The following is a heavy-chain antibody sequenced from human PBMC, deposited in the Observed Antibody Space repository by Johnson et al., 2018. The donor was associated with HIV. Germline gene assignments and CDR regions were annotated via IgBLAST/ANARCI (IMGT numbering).Heavy chain of an antibody. Sequence: QVQLVESGGGVVQPGRSLRLSCAASGFTFSIYGMQWVRQAPGKGLEWVAVMSYDGINKYYADSVKGRFTISRDNSKNTLYLQMNSLRAEDTAVYYCAETPGIAAAGTGYAFDIWGQGTMVTVSS. J-gene: IGHJ3*02. CDR3: AETPGIAAAGTGYAFDI. CDR2: MSYDGINK. D-gene: IGHD6-13*01. CDR1: GFTFSIYG. V-gene: IGHV3-30*19.